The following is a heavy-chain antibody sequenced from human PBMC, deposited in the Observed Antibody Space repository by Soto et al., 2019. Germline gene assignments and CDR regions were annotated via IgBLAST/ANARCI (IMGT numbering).Heavy chain of an antibody. CDR3: ARDRYSYYDFWSGSLPYYYFGMDV. V-gene: IGHV3-7*01. J-gene: IGHJ6*02. CDR1: GFTFSSYS. Sequence: PGGSLRLSCAASGFTFSSYSMNWVRQAPGKGLEWVANIKQDGSEKYYVDSVKGRFTISRDNAKNSLYLQMNSLRAEDTAVYYCARDRYSYYDFWSGSLPYYYFGMDVWGQGTTVTVPS. CDR2: IKQDGSEK. D-gene: IGHD3-3*01.